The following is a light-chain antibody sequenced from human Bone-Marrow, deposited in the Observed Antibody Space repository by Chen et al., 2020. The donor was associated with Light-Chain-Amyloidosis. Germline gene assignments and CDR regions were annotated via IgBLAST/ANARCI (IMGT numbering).Light chain of an antibody. CDR2: WAS. Sequence: DIVMTQSPDFLAVSLGARATSNCKSSQSVLYSSNNKNYLGWYQQKAGQPPKLLIYWASTRESGVPDRFSGSGSGTDFTLTISSLQTEDVAVYYCQQYYTPPWTFGQGTKVEIK. V-gene: IGKV4-1*01. J-gene: IGKJ1*01. CDR1: QSVLYSSNNKNY. CDR3: QQYYTPPWT.